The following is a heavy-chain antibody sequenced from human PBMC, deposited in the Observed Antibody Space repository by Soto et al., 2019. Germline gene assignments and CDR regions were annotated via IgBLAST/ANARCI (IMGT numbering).Heavy chain of an antibody. D-gene: IGHD6-6*01. V-gene: IGHV1-3*01. CDR3: ARDSSRYYYYYYMDV. J-gene: IGHJ6*03. CDR1: GYTFTSSG. CDR2: INAGNGNT. Sequence: ASVKVSCKASGYTFTSSGFTWVRQAPGQRLEWMGWINAGNGNTKYSQKFQGRVTITRDTSASTAYMELSSLRSEDTAVYYCARDSSRYYYYYYMDVWGKGTTVTVSS.